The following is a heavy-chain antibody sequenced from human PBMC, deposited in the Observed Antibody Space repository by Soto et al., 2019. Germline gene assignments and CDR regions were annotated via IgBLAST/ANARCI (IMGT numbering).Heavy chain of an antibody. J-gene: IGHJ4*02. CDR1: GFTFSSYW. V-gene: IGHV3-74*01. D-gene: IGHD3-22*01. CDR3: ARVLDSSGPFLY. CDR2: INSDGSST. Sequence: EVQLVESGGGLVQPGGSLRLSCAASGFTFSSYWMHWVRQAPGKGLVWVSRINSDGSSTSYADSVKGRFTISRDNAKNTLYQQMNSLRAEDTAVYYCARVLDSSGPFLYWGQGTLVTVSS.